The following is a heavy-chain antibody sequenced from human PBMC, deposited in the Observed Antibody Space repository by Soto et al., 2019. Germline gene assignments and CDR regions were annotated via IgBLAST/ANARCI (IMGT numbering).Heavy chain of an antibody. J-gene: IGHJ5*02. CDR3: ARGDSNSTGGYIWFDP. V-gene: IGHV1-69*01. CDR1: GGTFSTYP. CDR2: IIPKFGTT. D-gene: IGHD6-19*01. Sequence: QVQLVQSGAEVKKPGSSLKVSCKASGGTFSTYPINWVRQAPGQGLEYMGGIIPKFGTTNYAQKFRGTVTITADESTSTAYMELNNLRSEDTAVYYCARGDSNSTGGYIWFDPWGQGTLVTVSA.